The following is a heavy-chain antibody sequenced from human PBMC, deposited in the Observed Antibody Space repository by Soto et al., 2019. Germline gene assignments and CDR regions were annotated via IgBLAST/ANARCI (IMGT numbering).Heavy chain of an antibody. J-gene: IGHJ6*02. CDR2: IDPSDSYT. V-gene: IGHV5-10-1*01. D-gene: IGHD3-10*01. CDR3: ARHLLVRGVISYYYSGMDV. Sequence: GESLKISCKGSGYSFTSYWISWVRQMPGKGLERMGRIDPSDSYTNYSPSFQGHVTISADKSISTAYLQWSSLKASDTAMYYCARHLLVRGVISYYYSGMDVWGQGNTVTVS. CDR1: GYSFTSYW.